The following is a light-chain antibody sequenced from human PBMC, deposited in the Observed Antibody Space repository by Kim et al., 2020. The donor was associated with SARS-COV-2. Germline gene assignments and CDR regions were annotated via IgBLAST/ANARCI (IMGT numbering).Light chain of an antibody. Sequence: ALGQTVNITCQGDSLLTYFATWYQQEPGQAPVVVLYGRNRRPSGIPDRFSGSNSVNTDSLTITGAQAEDEADYFCSSRDNSLNHVVFGGGTQLTVL. J-gene: IGLJ2*01. CDR3: SSRDNSLNHVV. V-gene: IGLV3-19*01. CDR2: GRN. CDR1: SLLTYF.